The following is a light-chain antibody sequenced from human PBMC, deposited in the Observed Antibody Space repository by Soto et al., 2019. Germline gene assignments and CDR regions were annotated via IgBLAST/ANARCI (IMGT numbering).Light chain of an antibody. CDR3: QQRSRWLLT. CDR1: QSVRSS. J-gene: IGKJ4*01. V-gene: IGKV3-11*01. Sequence: EFVLTQSPATLSLSPGERATLSCRASQSVRSSLAWYQQAPGQAPRLLIYDASNRATGIPARFRGSLSGTEFTPTNSIPDPEDLAVYDCQQRSRWLLTFVGGTKVEIK. CDR2: DAS.